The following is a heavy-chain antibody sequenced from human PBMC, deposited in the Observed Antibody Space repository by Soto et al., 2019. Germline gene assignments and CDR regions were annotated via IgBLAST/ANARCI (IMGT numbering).Heavy chain of an antibody. CDR1: GDSVSSNSAA. CDR3: ARADYDFWSGYFYYFDY. D-gene: IGHD3-3*01. V-gene: IGHV6-1*01. CDR2: TYYRSKWYN. J-gene: IGHJ4*02. Sequence: SQTLSLTCAISGDSVSSNSAAWNWIRQSPSRGLEWLGRTYYRSKWYNGYAVSVKSRITINPDTSKNQFSLQLNSVTPEDTAVYYCARADYDFWSGYFYYFDYWGQGTLVTVSS.